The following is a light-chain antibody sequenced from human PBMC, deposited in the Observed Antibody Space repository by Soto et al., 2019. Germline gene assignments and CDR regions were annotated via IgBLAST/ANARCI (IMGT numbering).Light chain of an antibody. CDR2: DVS. Sequence: QSALTQPASVSGSPGQSITISCTGTSSDVGGYNYVSWYQQHPGRAPKLLISDVSKRPSGISNRFSGSKSGNTASLTISGLQAEDEADYYCSSYASSSTLEVVFGGGTKLTVL. CDR3: SSYASSSTLEVV. J-gene: IGLJ2*01. V-gene: IGLV2-14*01. CDR1: SSDVGGYNY.